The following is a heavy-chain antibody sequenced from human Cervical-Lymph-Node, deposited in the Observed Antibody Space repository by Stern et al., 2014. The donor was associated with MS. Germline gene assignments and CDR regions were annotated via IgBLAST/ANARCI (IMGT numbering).Heavy chain of an antibody. CDR2: IYYSGST. V-gene: IGHV4-39*01. CDR3: ARLRRDCTSTNCYSSYYHLDV. Sequence: QLQLQESGPGLVKPSETLSLTCTVSGGSISYYWGWIRQPPGKGLEWIGSIYYSGSTYYSPSLKSRGTISVDTPKNQFSLTLSSVTAADTAVYYCARLRRDCTSTNCYSSYYHLDVWGQGTTVTVSS. CDR1: GGSISYY. D-gene: IGHD2-2*02. J-gene: IGHJ6*02.